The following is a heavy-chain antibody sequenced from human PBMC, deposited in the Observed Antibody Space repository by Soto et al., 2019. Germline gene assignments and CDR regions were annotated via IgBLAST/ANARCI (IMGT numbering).Heavy chain of an antibody. CDR1: GYTFTGYY. J-gene: IGHJ6*02. D-gene: IGHD1-26*01. CDR3: AKGGAIVAAGTRVYLYNAMDV. V-gene: IGHV1-2*02. Sequence: QVQLVQSGTEVKRPGDSVKVSCKASGYTFTGYYVHWVRQAPGQGLEWMGWSNPNSGDTYVAQRFQGRVTMNRDTSIGTAYMELRGPTSDDTAAYYCAKGGAIVAAGTRVYLYNAMDVWAQGTTVTVSS. CDR2: SNPNSGDT.